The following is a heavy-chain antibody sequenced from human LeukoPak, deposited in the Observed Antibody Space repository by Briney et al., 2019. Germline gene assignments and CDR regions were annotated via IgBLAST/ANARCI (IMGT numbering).Heavy chain of an antibody. CDR1: GGSISSSSYY. D-gene: IGHD6-13*01. V-gene: IGHV4-39*01. CDR2: IYYSGST. J-gene: IGHJ3*02. Sequence: KSSETLSLTCTVSGGSISSSSYYWGWIRQPPGKGLEWIGSIYYSGSTYYNPSLKSRVTISVDTSKNQFSLKLSSVTAADTAVYYCARQSPLLYSSSNSDAFDIWGQGTMVTVSS. CDR3: ARQSPLLYSSSNSDAFDI.